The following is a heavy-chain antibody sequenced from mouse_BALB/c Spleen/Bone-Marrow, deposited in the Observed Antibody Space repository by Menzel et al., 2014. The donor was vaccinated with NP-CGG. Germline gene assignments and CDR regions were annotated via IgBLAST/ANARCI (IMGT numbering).Heavy chain of an antibody. CDR3: ARSRILELDFAS. CDR1: GFTFSSFG. D-gene: IGHD2-10*02. J-gene: IGHJ3*01. Sequence: EVKLMESGGGLVQPGGSRKLSCAASGFTFSSFGMHWVRQAPEKGLEWVAYISSGSRTIYYADTVKGRFTISRDKPKKTLFLQMTSLRSEDTAMYYCARSRILELDFASWGQGTLVTVSA. CDR2: ISSGSRTI. V-gene: IGHV5-17*02.